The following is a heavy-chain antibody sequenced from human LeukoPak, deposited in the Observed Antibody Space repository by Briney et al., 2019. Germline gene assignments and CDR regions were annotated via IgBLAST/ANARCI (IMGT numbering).Heavy chain of an antibody. CDR2: ISGSGVGT. Sequence: PGGSLRLSCAASVFTFSSYGMSWVRQAPGKGLEWVSSISGSGVGTYYADSVKGRFTISRDNSKNTLYLQMNSLRAEDTAVYYCAKDDAYLQYADWGQGTLVTVSS. CDR3: AKDDAYLQYAD. CDR1: VFTFSSYG. V-gene: IGHV3-23*01. D-gene: IGHD5-24*01. J-gene: IGHJ4*02.